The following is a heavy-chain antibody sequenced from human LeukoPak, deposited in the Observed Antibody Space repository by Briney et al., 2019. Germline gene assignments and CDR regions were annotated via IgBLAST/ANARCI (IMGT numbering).Heavy chain of an antibody. V-gene: IGHV5-51*01. D-gene: IGHD5-18*01. CDR1: GYSFTTYW. CDR3: ARPGEEGTAMGLRAFDI. CDR2: IYPGDSDT. Sequence: PGESLKISCKGSGYSFTTYWIGWVRQMPGKGLECMGIIYPGDSDTRYSPSFQGQVTISADKSISTAYLQWSSLKASDTAMYYCARPGEEGTAMGLRAFDIWGQGTMVTVSS. J-gene: IGHJ3*02.